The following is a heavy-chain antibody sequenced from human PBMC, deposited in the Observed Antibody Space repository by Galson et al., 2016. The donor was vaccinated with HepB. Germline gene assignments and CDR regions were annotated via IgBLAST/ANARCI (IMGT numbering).Heavy chain of an antibody. CDR1: GFTFSSNW. V-gene: IGHV3-7*01. Sequence: SLRLSCAASGFTFSSNWMSWVRQAPGKGLEWVANIKQDGSEKYYVDSVKGRFTISRDNAKNSLYLQMNSLRAADTAVYYCARIVVSWRDFYFGMDVWGQGTTVTVSS. J-gene: IGHJ6*02. CDR3: ARIVVSWRDFYFGMDV. D-gene: IGHD3-22*01. CDR2: IKQDGSEK.